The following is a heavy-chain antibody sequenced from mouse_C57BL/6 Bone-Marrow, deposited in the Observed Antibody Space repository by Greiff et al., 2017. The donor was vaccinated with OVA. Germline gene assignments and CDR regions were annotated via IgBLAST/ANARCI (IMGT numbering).Heavy chain of an antibody. CDR2: ISYDGSN. V-gene: IGHV3-6*01. CDR3: ARELYAMDY. Sequence: DVQLQESGPGLVKPSQSLSLTCSVTGYSITSGYYWNWIRQFPGNKLEWMGYISYDGSNNYNPSLKNRISITRDTSKNQFFLKLNSVTTEDTATYYCARELYAMDYWGQGTSVTVSS. CDR1: GYSITSGYY. J-gene: IGHJ4*01.